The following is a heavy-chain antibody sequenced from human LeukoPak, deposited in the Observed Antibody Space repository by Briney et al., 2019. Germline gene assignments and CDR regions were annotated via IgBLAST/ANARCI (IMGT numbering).Heavy chain of an antibody. CDR3: ARGPSIIVVVPAAQTNWFDP. CDR2: INHSGST. D-gene: IGHD2-2*01. V-gene: IGHV4-34*01. J-gene: IGHJ5*02. Sequence: SETLSLTCAVHGGSFSGYYWSWIRQPPGKGLEWIGEINHSGSTNYNPSLKSRVTISVDTSKNQFSLKLSSVTAADTAVYYCARGPSIIVVVPAAQTNWFDPWGQGTLVTVSS. CDR1: GGSFSGYY.